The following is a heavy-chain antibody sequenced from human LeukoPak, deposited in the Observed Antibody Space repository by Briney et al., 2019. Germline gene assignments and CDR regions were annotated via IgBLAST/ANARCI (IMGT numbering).Heavy chain of an antibody. CDR2: IWYDGSNK. J-gene: IGHJ6*02. CDR3: ARVGSEYYYYYGMDV. D-gene: IGHD2-15*01. CDR1: GFTFSSYG. V-gene: IGHV3-33*01. Sequence: PGRSLRLSCAASGFTFSSYGMHWVRQAPGKGLEWVAVIWYDGSNKYYADSVKGRFTISRDNSKNTLYLQMNSLRAEDTAVYYCARVGSEYYYYYGMDVWGQGTTVTVSS.